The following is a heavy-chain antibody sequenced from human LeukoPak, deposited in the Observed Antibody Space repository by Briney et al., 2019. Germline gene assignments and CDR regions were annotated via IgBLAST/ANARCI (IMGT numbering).Heavy chain of an antibody. CDR2: IYYSGST. D-gene: IGHD1-26*01. V-gene: IGHV4-39*07. CDR3: ARTSGSDDY. J-gene: IGHJ4*02. CDR1: GGSISSSSYY. Sequence: SETLSLTCTVSGGSISSSSYYWGWIRQPPGKGLEWIGSIYYSGSTYYNPSLKSRVTISVDTSKNQFSLKLSSVTAADTAVYYCARTSGSDDYWGQGTLVTVSS.